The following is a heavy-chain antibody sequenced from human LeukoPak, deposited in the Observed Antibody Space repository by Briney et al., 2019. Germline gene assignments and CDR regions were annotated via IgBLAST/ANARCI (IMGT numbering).Heavy chain of an antibody. D-gene: IGHD3-10*01. V-gene: IGHV4-31*03. CDR3: ARDSGTSTGSFDH. CDR2: IYYSGST. CDR1: GGSISSGGYY. Sequence: SETPSLTCTVSGGSISSGGYYWSWIRQHPGKGLEWIGYIYYSGSTYYNPSLKSRVTISVDTSKNQFSLKLSSVTAADTAVYYCARDSGTSTGSFDHWGQGTLVTVSS. J-gene: IGHJ4*02.